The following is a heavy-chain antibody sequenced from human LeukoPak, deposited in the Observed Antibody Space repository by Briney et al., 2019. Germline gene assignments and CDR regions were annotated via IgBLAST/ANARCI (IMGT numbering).Heavy chain of an antibody. J-gene: IGHJ4*02. Sequence: GASAKVSCKVSGYTLTELSMHWVRQAPGKGLEWMGGFDPEDGETIYAQKFQGRVTMTEDTSTDTAYMELSSLRSEDTAVYYCATGLSATIFGVVIMGFDYWGQGTLVTVSS. CDR2: FDPEDGET. D-gene: IGHD3-3*01. V-gene: IGHV1-24*01. CDR1: GYTLTELS. CDR3: ATGLSATIFGVVIMGFDY.